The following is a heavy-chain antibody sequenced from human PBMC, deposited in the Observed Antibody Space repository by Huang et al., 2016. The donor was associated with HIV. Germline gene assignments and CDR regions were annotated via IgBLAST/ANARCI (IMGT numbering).Heavy chain of an antibody. CDR2: IRYDGSNK. CDR3: AKGSMANAFDI. J-gene: IGHJ3*02. V-gene: IGHV3-30*02. Sequence: QVQLVESGGGVVQPGGSLRLSCAASGFTFSSYGMHWVRQAPGKGLEWVEFIRYDGSNKYYADSVRGRFTISRDNYKNTLYLQMNSLRAEDTAVYYCAKGSMANAFDIWGQGTMVTVSS. CDR1: GFTFSSYG. D-gene: IGHD3-10*01.